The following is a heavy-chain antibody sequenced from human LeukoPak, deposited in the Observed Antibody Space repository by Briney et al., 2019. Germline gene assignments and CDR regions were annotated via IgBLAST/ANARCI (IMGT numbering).Heavy chain of an antibody. CDR1: RFTFNTYA. J-gene: IGHJ5*02. Sequence: GGSLRLSCAASRFTFNTYAMSWVRQAPGKGLEWVSSISGSGGSTYYADSGKGRFTISRDNSKNTLYLRMNSLRAEDTAVYYCAKENVAAALPDDWFDPWGQGTLVTVSS. D-gene: IGHD2-2*01. V-gene: IGHV3-23*01. CDR3: AKENVAAALPDDWFDP. CDR2: ISGSGGST.